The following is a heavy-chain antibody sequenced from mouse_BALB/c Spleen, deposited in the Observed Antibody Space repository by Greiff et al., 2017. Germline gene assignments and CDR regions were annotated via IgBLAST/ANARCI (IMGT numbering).Heavy chain of an antibody. D-gene: IGHD1-1*01. CDR3: ARVYYGSSSFAY. J-gene: IGHJ3*01. V-gene: IGHV1-7*01. Sequence: QVQLQQSGAELAKPGASVKMSCKASGYTFTSYWMHWVKQRPGQGLEWIGYINPSTGYTEYNQKFKDKATLTADKSSSTAYMQLSSLTSEDSAVYYCARVYYGSSSFAYWGQGTLVTVSA. CDR1: GYTFTSYW. CDR2: INPSTGYT.